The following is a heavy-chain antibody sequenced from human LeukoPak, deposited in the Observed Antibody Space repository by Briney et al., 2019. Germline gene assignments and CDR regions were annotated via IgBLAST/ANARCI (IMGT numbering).Heavy chain of an antibody. V-gene: IGHV4-34*01. CDR1: GGSFSGYY. J-gene: IGHJ6*02. CDR3: AREWLRSDYGMDV. Sequence: SETLSLTCAVYGGSFSGYYWSWIRQPPGKGLEWIGEINHSGSTNYNPSLKSRVTISVDTSKNQFPLKLSSVTAADTAVYYCAREWLRSDYGMDVWGQGTTVTVSS. D-gene: IGHD5-12*01. CDR2: INHSGST.